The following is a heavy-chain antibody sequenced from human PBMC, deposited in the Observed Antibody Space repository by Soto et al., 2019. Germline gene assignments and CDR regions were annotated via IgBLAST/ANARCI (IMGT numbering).Heavy chain of an antibody. J-gene: IGHJ4*02. CDR3: ARASSSSSAADY. V-gene: IGHV4-31*03. D-gene: IGHD6-6*01. CDR1: GESISSGGYY. CDR2: LYDSERA. Sequence: QVQLQESGPGLVKASQTLSLICSVSGESISSGGYYWSWIRHHPGKGLEWIGYLYDSERAYYNPSLKRRVTISMDTSKNQFAMKLSSVTAADTAVYYCARASSSSSAADYWGQGNLIPVSS.